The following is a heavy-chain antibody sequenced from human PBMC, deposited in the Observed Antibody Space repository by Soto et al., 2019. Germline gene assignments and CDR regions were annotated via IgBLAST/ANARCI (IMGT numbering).Heavy chain of an antibody. V-gene: IGHV1-69*02. Sequence: QVQLVQSGAEVKKPGSSVKVSCKASGGTFSSYTISWVRQAPGQGLEWVGRIIPILGIANYAQKFQGRVTITADKSTSTAYMELSSLRSEDTAVYYCARAQGAAGDLWSGYYRTNAFDIWGQGTMVTVSS. CDR2: IIPILGIA. CDR1: GGTFSSYT. D-gene: IGHD3-3*01. CDR3: ARAQGAAGDLWSGYYRTNAFDI. J-gene: IGHJ3*02.